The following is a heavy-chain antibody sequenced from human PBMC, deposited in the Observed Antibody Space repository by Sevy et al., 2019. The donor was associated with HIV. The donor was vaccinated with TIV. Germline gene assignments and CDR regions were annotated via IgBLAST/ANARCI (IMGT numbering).Heavy chain of an antibody. CDR3: ARAHNYYYYGMDV. J-gene: IGHJ6*02. Sequence: ASVKVSCKASGGTFSSYAISWVRQAPGQGLEWMGGTTPIFGTANYAQKFQGRVTITADESTSTAYMELSSLRSEDTAVYYCARAHNYYYYGMDVWGQGTTVTVSS. V-gene: IGHV1-69*13. CDR1: GGTFSSYA. CDR2: TTPIFGTA.